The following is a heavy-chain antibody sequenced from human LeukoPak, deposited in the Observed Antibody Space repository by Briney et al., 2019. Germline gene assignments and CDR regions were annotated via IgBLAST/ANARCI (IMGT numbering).Heavy chain of an antibody. D-gene: IGHD3-3*01. CDR2: ISRTSSTI. Sequence: GGSLRLSCAASGFTFGTYSMNWVRQAPGKGLEWVSYISRTSSTIYYADSVKGRFTISRDNAKNSLYLQMNSLRAEDTAVYYCARGGLRFLEWLPSDYMDVWGKGTTVTVSS. J-gene: IGHJ6*03. V-gene: IGHV3-48*01. CDR3: ARGGLRFLEWLPSDYMDV. CDR1: GFTFGTYS.